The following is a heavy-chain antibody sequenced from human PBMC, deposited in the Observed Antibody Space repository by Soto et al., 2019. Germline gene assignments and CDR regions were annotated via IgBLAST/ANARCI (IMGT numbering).Heavy chain of an antibody. CDR1: GFTFTNAW. CDR3: NTPHGRHVFDI. CDR2: IKSIADGGTT. D-gene: IGHD2-8*01. Sequence: GGSLRLSCATSGFTFTNAWMSWVRQAPGKGLEWVGRIKSIADGGTTNYAAPVKGRFTISRDDSENTLYLQMNSLRVEDTGIYYCNTPHGRHVFDIWGQGTLVTVSS. V-gene: IGHV3-15*01. J-gene: IGHJ3*02.